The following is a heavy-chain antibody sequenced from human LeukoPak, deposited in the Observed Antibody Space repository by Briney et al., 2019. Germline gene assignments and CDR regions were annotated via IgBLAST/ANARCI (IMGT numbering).Heavy chain of an antibody. D-gene: IGHD3-10*01. CDR2: IYNNGIT. CDR1: GGSISSFY. J-gene: IGHJ4*02. Sequence: PSETLPLTCTVSGGSISSFYWSWIRQPAGKGLEWIGRIYNNGITNYNPSLKSRVTMSEDTSKNQFSLKLSSVTAADTAVYYCARGPYGSGSYANDYWGQGTLVTVSS. V-gene: IGHV4-4*07. CDR3: ARGPYGSGSYANDY.